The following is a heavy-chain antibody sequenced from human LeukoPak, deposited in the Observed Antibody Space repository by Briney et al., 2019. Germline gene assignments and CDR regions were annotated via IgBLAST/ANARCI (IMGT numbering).Heavy chain of an antibody. CDR3: ARANFLYCSSSTCLFDY. D-gene: IGHD2-2*01. V-gene: IGHV1-2*02. J-gene: IGHJ4*02. CDR2: INTNDGDT. Sequence: ASVKVSCKASGYTFTEYYMHWARQAPGQGFEWMGWINTNDGDTNYAQKFQGRVTMTRDTSISTAHMEVSRLRSDDTAVYYCARANFLYCSSSTCLFDYWGQGTLVTVSS. CDR1: GYTFTEYY.